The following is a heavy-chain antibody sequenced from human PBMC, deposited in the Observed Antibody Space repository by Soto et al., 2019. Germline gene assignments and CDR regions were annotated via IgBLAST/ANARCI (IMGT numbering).Heavy chain of an antibody. D-gene: IGHD3-10*01. Sequence: QVQLEQSGAEVKKPGSSVKVSCKASGGTLSDHGVAWLRQAPGQGLQWMGGTIPVFNTAKYAQKFQGRVTVTADKFTNIAYMEQSSLRSEHTAFYFCARGVYGSGNYYTGPSAFDIWGQGTMVIVSS. V-gene: IGHV1-69*06. CDR2: TIPVFNTA. CDR3: ARGVYGSGNYYTGPSAFDI. CDR1: GGTLSDHG. J-gene: IGHJ3*02.